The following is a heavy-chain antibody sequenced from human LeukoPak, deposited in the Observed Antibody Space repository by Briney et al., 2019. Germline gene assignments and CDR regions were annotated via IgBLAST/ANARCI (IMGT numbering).Heavy chain of an antibody. V-gene: IGHV7-4-1*02. J-gene: IGHJ6*03. CDR1: GYTFTSYA. D-gene: IGHD6-13*01. CDR3: ARRTAAGYYYYMDV. Sequence: GASVKVSCKASGYTFTSYAMNWVRQAPGQGLEWMGWINTNTGNPTYAQGFTGRFVFSLDTSVSTAYLQISSLKAEDTAVYYCARRTAAGYYYYMDVWGKGTTVTVSS. CDR2: INTNTGNP.